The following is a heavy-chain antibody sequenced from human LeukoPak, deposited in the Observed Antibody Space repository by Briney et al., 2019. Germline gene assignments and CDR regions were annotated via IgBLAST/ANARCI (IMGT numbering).Heavy chain of an antibody. CDR2: IIPILGIA. CDR1: GGTFSSYA. J-gene: IGHJ1*01. CDR3: AKSPYSSSWYVGGYFQH. V-gene: IGHV1-69*04. Sequence: ASVKVSCKASGGTFSSYAISWVRQAPGQGLEWMGRIIPILGIANYAQKFQGRVTITADKSTSTAYMELSSLRSEDTAVYYCAKSPYSSSWYVGGYFQHWGQGTLVTVSS. D-gene: IGHD6-13*01.